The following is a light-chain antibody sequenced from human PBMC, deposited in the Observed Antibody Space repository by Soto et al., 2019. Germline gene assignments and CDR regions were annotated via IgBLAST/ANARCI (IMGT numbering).Light chain of an antibody. Sequence: DIQMTQSPSTLSASVGDRVTITCRASQSISSWLAWYQQKPGKAHKLLIYKASSLESGVQSRFSGSGSGTEFTLTISSLQPDDFGTYYCQQYNSPWTFGQGTKVEIK. J-gene: IGKJ1*01. CDR1: QSISSW. V-gene: IGKV1-5*03. CDR3: QQYNSPWT. CDR2: KAS.